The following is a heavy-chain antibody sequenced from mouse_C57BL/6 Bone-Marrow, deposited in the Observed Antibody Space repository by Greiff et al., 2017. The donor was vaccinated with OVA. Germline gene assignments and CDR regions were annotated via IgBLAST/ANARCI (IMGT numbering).Heavy chain of an antibody. Sequence: EVKLQESGAGLVKPGGSLKLSCAASGFTFSSYAMSWVRQTPEKRLEWVAYISSGGDYIYYADTVKGRFTISRDNARNTLYLQMSSLKSEDTAMYYCTRDRYYGSSDYWGQGTTLTVSS. CDR1: GFTFSSYA. J-gene: IGHJ2*01. CDR3: TRDRYYGSSDY. V-gene: IGHV5-9-1*02. CDR2: ISSGGDYI. D-gene: IGHD1-1*01.